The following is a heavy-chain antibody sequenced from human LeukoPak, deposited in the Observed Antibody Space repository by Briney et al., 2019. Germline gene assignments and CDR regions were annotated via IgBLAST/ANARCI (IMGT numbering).Heavy chain of an antibody. CDR3: AKDIPVWL. D-gene: IGHD2-21*01. CDR1: GFTFSSYG. CDR2: IRHDGSNK. V-gene: IGHV3-30*02. J-gene: IGHJ4*02. Sequence: PGGSLRLSCAASGFTFSSYGMHWVRQAPGKGLEWVAFIRHDGSNKYYADSVKGRFTISRDNSKNTLYLQMNSLRAEDTAVYYCAKDIPVWLWGQGTLVTVSS.